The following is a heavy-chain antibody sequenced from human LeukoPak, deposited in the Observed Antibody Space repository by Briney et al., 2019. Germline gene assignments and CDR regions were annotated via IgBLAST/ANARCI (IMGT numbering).Heavy chain of an antibody. CDR2: INHSGST. CDR3: ARYGPWPWDV. CDR1: GGSFSGYY. Sequence: SETLSLTCAVYGGSFSGYYWSWIRQPPGKGLEWIGEINHSGSTNYNPSLKSRVTISVDTSKNQFSLKLSSVTAADMAVYYCARYGPWPWDVWGKGTTVTVSS. D-gene: IGHD3-10*01. V-gene: IGHV4-34*01. J-gene: IGHJ6*04.